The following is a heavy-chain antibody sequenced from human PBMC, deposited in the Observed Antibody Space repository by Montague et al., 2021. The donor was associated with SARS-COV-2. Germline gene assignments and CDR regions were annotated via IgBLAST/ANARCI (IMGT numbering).Heavy chain of an antibody. V-gene: IGHV6-1*01. D-gene: IGHD6-19*01. CDR1: GDSVSGVSAG. Sequence: CAISGDSVSGVSAGWSWVRQSPSRHLDWLVRTYYRPERYNVYAVFLKSRITFNPDTSKNKFSLQLNSVTPEDTVVYYCERDVRGLRLVWNYYYYYMDVWGKGTTVTVSS. CDR3: ERDVRGLRLVWNYYYYYMDV. CDR2: TYYRPERYN. J-gene: IGHJ6*03.